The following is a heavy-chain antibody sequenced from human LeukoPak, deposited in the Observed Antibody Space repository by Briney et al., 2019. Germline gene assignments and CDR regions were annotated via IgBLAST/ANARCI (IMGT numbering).Heavy chain of an antibody. CDR2: IYYSGNT. CDR1: GGSMSSYY. Sequence: SSETLSLTCTVSGGSMSSYYWSWIRQPPGKGLEWIGYIYYSGNTKDNPSLKSRVTISLDTSKNQFSLNLTSVTAADTAIYYCARGSGSYSEYYYGLDVWGQGTSVTVSS. D-gene: IGHD1-26*01. CDR3: ARGSGSYSEYYYGLDV. J-gene: IGHJ6*02. V-gene: IGHV4-59*01.